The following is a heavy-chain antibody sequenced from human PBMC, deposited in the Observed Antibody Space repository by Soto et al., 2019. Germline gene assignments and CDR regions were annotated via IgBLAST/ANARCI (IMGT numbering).Heavy chain of an antibody. CDR3: ARDSKARITGTPGGGFDP. CDR1: GFTFSSYG. CDR2: IWYDGSNK. D-gene: IGHD1-20*01. V-gene: IGHV3-33*01. J-gene: IGHJ5*02. Sequence: QVQLVESGGGVVQPGRSLRLSCAASGFTFSSYGMHWVRQAPGKGLEWVAVIWYDGSNKYYADSVKGRFTISRDNSKNTLYLQMNSLRAEDTAVYYCARDSKARITGTPGGGFDPWGQGTLVTVSS.